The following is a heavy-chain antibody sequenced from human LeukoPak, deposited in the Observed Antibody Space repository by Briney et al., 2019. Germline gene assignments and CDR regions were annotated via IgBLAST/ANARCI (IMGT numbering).Heavy chain of an antibody. CDR1: GYSITRAYN. CDR3: ARGEVGEFYH. CDR2: ISHASDT. V-gene: IGHV4-38-2*02. Sequence: NPAETLSLTCTVSGYSITRAYNWGWVRQSPGKGLEWTASISHASDTYYNPSLKSRVTISVDTSKNHFSLHLDSVSARDTAVYFCARGEVGEFYHGGQGNLVTVSS. J-gene: IGHJ4*02. D-gene: IGHD1-26*01.